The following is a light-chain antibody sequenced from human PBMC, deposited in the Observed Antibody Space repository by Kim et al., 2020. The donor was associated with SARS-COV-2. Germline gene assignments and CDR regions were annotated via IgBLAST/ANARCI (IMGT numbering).Light chain of an antibody. Sequence: GQRVNISCSGSRSNIGSNTVNWYQQRPGTAPKLSIYSNNQRPSGVPDRFSGSKSGTSASLAISGLQSEDEADYYCAAWDDSLNGWVFGGGTKLTVL. CDR1: RSNIGSNT. J-gene: IGLJ3*02. CDR2: SNN. V-gene: IGLV1-44*01. CDR3: AAWDDSLNGWV.